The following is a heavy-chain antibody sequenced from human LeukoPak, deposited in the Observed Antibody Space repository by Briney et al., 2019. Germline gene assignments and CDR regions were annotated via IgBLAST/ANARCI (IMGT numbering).Heavy chain of an antibody. CDR1: GGTFSSYA. D-gene: IGHD6-13*01. V-gene: IGHV1-69*06. Sequence: SVKVSCKASGGTFSSYAISWVRQAPGQGLEWMGGIIPIFGTANYAQKFQGRVTITADKSTSTAYMELSSLRSEDTAVYYCARGGIAAAGTSVDYWGQGTLVTVPS. CDR2: IIPIFGTA. CDR3: ARGGIAAAGTSVDY. J-gene: IGHJ4*02.